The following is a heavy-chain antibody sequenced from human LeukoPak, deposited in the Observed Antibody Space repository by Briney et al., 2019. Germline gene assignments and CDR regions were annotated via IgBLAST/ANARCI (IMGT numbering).Heavy chain of an antibody. CDR1: GGTFSSYA. CDR3: ATPATLVVVVAATDYYYYGMDV. CDR2: IILIFGTA. V-gene: IGHV1-69*13. D-gene: IGHD2-15*01. J-gene: IGHJ6*02. Sequence: GASVKVSCKASGGTFSSYAISWVRQAPGQGLEWMGGIILIFGTANYAQKFQGRVTITADESTSTAYMELSSLRSEDTAVYYCATPATLVVVVAATDYYYYGMDVWGQGTTVAVSS.